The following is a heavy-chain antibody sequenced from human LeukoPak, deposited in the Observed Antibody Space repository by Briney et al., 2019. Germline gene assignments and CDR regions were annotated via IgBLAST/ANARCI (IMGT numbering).Heavy chain of an antibody. CDR3: ARDSYGDYVPNWFDP. V-gene: IGHV3-48*03. CDR1: GFTFSSYE. J-gene: IGHJ5*02. CDR2: ISGTGNTI. D-gene: IGHD4-17*01. Sequence: GGSLRLSCGASGFTFSSYEMNWVRQAPGKGLEWVSFISGTGNTIYYADSVKGRFTVSRDNAKNSLYLQMNSLRAEDTAVYYCARDSYGDYVPNWFDPWGQGTPVTVSS.